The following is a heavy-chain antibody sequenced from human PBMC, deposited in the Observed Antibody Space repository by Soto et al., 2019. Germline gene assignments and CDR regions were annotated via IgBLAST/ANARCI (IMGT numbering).Heavy chain of an antibody. V-gene: IGHV3-9*01. CDR3: AKDQASGQGSFDS. Sequence: GGSLRLSCAVSGFTFDDNAMHWVRQAPEKGLEWVSGINWKSDIGYADSVKGRFTISRDNSKNTLFLQMNSLRADDTAVYYCAKDQASGQGSFDSWGQGTMVTVSS. CDR1: GFTFDDNA. CDR2: INWKSDI. J-gene: IGHJ4*02.